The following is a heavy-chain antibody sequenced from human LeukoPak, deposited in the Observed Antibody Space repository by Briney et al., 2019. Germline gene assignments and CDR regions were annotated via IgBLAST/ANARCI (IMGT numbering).Heavy chain of an antibody. CDR1: GYTFTSYG. CDR2: ISAYNGNT. CDR3: ARSGSSIAVAGTFDY. Sequence: ASVKVSCKASGYTFTSYGISWVRQAPGQGLEWMGWISAYNGNTNYAQKLQGRVTMTTATSTSTAYMELRSLRSDDTAVYYCARSGSSIAVAGTFDYWGQGTLVTVSS. J-gene: IGHJ4*02. V-gene: IGHV1-18*01. D-gene: IGHD6-19*01.